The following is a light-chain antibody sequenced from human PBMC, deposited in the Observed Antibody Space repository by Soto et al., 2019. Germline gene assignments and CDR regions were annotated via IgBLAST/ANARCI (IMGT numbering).Light chain of an antibody. CDR3: QSYDSSLSGSVV. Sequence: QPVLTQPPSVSGSPGQRVTISCTGSSSNIGAGYAVHWYQQLPGTAPKLLIYGNSNRPSGVPDRFSGSKSGTSASLAITGLQAEDEADDYCQSYDSSLSGSVVFGGGTKLTVL. CDR1: SSNIGAGYA. CDR2: GNS. V-gene: IGLV1-40*01. J-gene: IGLJ2*01.